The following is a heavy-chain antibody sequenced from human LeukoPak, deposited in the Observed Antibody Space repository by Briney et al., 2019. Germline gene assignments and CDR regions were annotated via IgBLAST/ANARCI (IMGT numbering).Heavy chain of an antibody. D-gene: IGHD1-1*01. CDR2: IYYIGST. V-gene: IGHV4-34*01. CDR3: ARVRANDLCLIDY. J-gene: IGHJ4*02. CDR1: GGSFSGYY. Sequence: PSETLSLTCAVYGGSFSGYYWSWIRQPPGKGLEWIGSIYYIGSTYYNPSLKSRITISVDTSKNQFSLKLSSVTAADTAVYYCARVRANDLCLIDYWGQGTLVTVSS.